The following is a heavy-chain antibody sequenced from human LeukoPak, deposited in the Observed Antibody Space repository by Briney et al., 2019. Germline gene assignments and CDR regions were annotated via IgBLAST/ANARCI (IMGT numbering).Heavy chain of an antibody. D-gene: IGHD2-2*01. CDR3: TVVPAAARVDY. V-gene: IGHV3-73*01. Sequence: TGGSLRLSCAASGFTFSGSAMHWVRQASGKGLEWVGRIRSKANSYATAYAASVKGRFTISRDDSKNTAYLQMNSLKTKDTAVYYCTVVPAAARVDYWGQGTLVTVSS. CDR1: GFTFSGSA. CDR2: IRSKANSYAT. J-gene: IGHJ4*02.